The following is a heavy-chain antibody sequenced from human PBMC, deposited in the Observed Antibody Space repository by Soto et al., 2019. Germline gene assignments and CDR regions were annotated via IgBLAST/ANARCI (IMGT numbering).Heavy chain of an antibody. CDR2: MNPNSGNT. V-gene: IGHV1-8*01. J-gene: IGHJ6*02. CDR3: ARDHSSGWYSPYYYYGMDV. Sequence: QVQLVQSGAEVKKPGASVKVSCKASGYTFTSYDINWVRQATGQGLEWMGWMNPNSGNTGYAQKFQGRVTMTRNTSISTAYMELSSLRSEDTAVYYCARDHSSGWYSPYYYYGMDVWGQGTTVTVSS. CDR1: GYTFTSYD. D-gene: IGHD6-19*01.